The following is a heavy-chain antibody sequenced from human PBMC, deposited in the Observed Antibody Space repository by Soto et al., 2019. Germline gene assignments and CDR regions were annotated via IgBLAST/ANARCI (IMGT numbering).Heavy chain of an antibody. Sequence: EVELLESGGTLVEPGGSLKLSCAVSGFTFSSYTMNWVRQSPGKGLEWLSGVSGSGASKYYADSVKGRFTISRDNSNNTLFLQMNSLRAEDTAVYYCSITRLYDTTGYHRDGFDIWGQGTMVTVSS. V-gene: IGHV3-23*01. CDR2: VSGSGASK. CDR1: GFTFSSYT. J-gene: IGHJ3*02. D-gene: IGHD3-22*01. CDR3: SITRLYDTTGYHRDGFDI.